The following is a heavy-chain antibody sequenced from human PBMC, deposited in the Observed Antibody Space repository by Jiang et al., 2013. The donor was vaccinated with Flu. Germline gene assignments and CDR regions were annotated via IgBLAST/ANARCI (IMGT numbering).Heavy chain of an antibody. D-gene: IGHD6-19*01. V-gene: IGHV4-39*07. Sequence: GSGLVKPSETLSLTCTISGGSISSRNYYWGWVRQPPGKSLEWIGNLYYNESTYYNPSLKSRVTISVHTSKKYFSLRLSSVTAADTAVYYCARVTAVAGIYFFDAFDIWG. CDR1: GGSISSRNYY. CDR3: ARVTAVAGIYFFDAFDI. CDR2: LYYNEST. J-gene: IGHJ3*02.